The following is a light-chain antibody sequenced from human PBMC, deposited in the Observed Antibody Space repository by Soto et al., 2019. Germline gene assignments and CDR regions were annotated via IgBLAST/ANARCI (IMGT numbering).Light chain of an antibody. CDR1: QSVSSSY. Sequence: EIVLTQSPGTLSLSPGERATLSCRASQSVSSSYLAWYQQKPGQAPRLLIYGVSSRATGIPDRFSGSGSGTDFTLTISRLEPEDFAVYYCQQYGRSPAFGGGTKVEIK. CDR3: QQYGRSPA. J-gene: IGKJ4*01. V-gene: IGKV3-20*01. CDR2: GVS.